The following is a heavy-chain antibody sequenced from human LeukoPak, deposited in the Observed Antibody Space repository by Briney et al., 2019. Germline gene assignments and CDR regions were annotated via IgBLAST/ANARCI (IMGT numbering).Heavy chain of an antibody. J-gene: IGHJ4*02. Sequence: GESLKISCRFSGFDFTRDWIGWVRLMPGKGLEWMGIIFPDDSDTRYSPSFQGQVTLSPDKSISTAYLQWSSLKASDTAIYYCARRDPTTVTAFDYWGQGTLVTVSS. CDR3: ARRDPTTVTAFDY. V-gene: IGHV5-51*01. D-gene: IGHD4-17*01. CDR1: GFDFTRDW. CDR2: IFPDDSDT.